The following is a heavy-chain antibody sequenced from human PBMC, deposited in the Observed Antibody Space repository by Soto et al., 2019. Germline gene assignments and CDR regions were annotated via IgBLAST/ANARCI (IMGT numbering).Heavy chain of an antibody. J-gene: IGHJ5*01. V-gene: IGHV1-18*01. Sequence: QVQLVQSGAEVKKPGASVKVPCKASGYTFTSYGISWVRQAPGQGLEWMGWISAYNGNTNYAQKPQGRGIMTTDTSPSTAYMELRSLRADDTAVYYCAGSGTRGSSGYFRVRGGSTWFVSWGQGTVVTVSS. CDR1: GYTFTSYG. D-gene: IGHD6-13*01. CDR3: AGSGTRGSSGYFRVRGGSTWFVS. CDR2: ISAYNGNT.